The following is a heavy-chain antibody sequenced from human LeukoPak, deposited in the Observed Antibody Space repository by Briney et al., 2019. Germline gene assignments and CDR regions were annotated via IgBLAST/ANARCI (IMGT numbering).Heavy chain of an antibody. V-gene: IGHV4-61*02. D-gene: IGHD3-22*01. CDR3: AREGWVVTNPPFDY. CDR1: GGSISSGSYY. CDR2: IYTSGST. J-gene: IGHJ4*02. Sequence: SQTLSLTCTVSGGSISSGSYYWSWIRQPAGKGLEWIGRIYTSGSTNYNPSPKSRVTISVDTSKNQFSLKLSSVTAADTAVYYCAREGWVVTNPPFDYWGQGTLVTVSS.